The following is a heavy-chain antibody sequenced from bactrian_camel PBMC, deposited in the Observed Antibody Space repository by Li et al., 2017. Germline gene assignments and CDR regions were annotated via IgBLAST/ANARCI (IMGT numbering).Heavy chain of an antibody. CDR3: AAARGFRDPASARDFFV. J-gene: IGHJ4*01. D-gene: IGHD4*01. CDR1: GFTFSTYV. Sequence: HVQLVESGGGLVQPGGSLRLSCVASGFTFSTYVMYWFRQAPGKGLEWVSSIYSDGSNTYYADTVKGRFAISHDRPKNTVYLQMNDLTPEDTAVYYCAAARGFRDPASARDFFVWGQGTQVTVS. CDR2: IYSDGSNT. V-gene: IGHV3S6*01.